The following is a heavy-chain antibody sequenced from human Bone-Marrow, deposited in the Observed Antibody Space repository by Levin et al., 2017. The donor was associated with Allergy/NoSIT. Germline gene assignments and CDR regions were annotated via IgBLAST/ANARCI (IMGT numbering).Heavy chain of an antibody. CDR2: ISSDSSDL. J-gene: IGHJ3*01. Sequence: ASVKVSCIVSGFTFSDYSIYWVRQAPGKGLEWISSISSDSSDLYYADSVKGRFTISRDNAKNSLNLQVSSLRAEDTAVYHCVRGIIGDVRVAHKEAFDVWGQGTMVTVS. CDR1: GFTFSDYS. V-gene: IGHV3-21*01. CDR3: VRGIIGDVRVAHKEAFDV. D-gene: IGHD2/OR15-2a*01.